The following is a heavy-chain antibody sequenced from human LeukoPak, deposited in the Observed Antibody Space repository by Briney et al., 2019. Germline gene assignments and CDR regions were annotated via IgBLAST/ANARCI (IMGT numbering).Heavy chain of an antibody. D-gene: IGHD3-22*01. CDR3: ARDGRTFYDSSRYFPRFDH. Sequence: SETLSLTCAVSGGSISSDNWWCWVRQAPGKGLGWIGEIYHSGATNFNPSLQSRVTIAVDKTRNEVSLKVTSVTATATAMYYCARDGRTFYDSSRYFPRFDHWGQGTLVTVSA. CDR1: GGSISSDNW. V-gene: IGHV4-4*02. CDR2: IYHSGAT. J-gene: IGHJ4*02.